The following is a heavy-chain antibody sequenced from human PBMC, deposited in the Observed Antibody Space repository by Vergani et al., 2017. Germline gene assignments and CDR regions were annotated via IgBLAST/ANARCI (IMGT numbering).Heavy chain of an antibody. Sequence: EVQLLESGGGLVQPGGSLRLSCAASGFTFSSYAMSWVRQAPGKGREGVSAISGSGGSTYYEDSVKGRFTISRDKSKNTLYLQMNSLRAEDTAVYYCAKASLYGDYTGSDYWGQGTLVTVSS. D-gene: IGHD4-17*01. V-gene: IGHV3-23*01. CDR3: AKASLYGDYTGSDY. CDR1: GFTFSSYA. J-gene: IGHJ4*02. CDR2: ISGSGGST.